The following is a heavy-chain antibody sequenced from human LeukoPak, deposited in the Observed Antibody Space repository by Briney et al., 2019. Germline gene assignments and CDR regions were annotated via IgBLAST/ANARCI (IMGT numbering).Heavy chain of an antibody. CDR2: ISSSSSYI. CDR3: ARASMIGYYFDY. J-gene: IGHJ4*02. Sequence: NPGGSLRLSCAASGFTFSSYSMNWVRQAPGKGLEWVSSISSSSSYIYYADSVKGRFTISRDNAKSSLYLQMNSLRAEDTAVYYCARASMIGYYFDYWGQGTLVTVSS. V-gene: IGHV3-21*01. CDR1: GFTFSSYS. D-gene: IGHD3-22*01.